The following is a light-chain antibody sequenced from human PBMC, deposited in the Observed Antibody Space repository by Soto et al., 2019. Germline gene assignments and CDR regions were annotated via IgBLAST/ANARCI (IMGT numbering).Light chain of an antibody. CDR1: TGAVTRGYY. Sequence: QTVVNQEPSLTVSPGGTVTLTCASSTGAVTRGYYPSWFQQKPVHAPRALIYSTNNKHSWTPARFSGSLLGGKAALTLSGVQPEDEAEYFCLLYCGGAPYVFGTGTQLTVL. CDR3: LLYCGGAPYV. V-gene: IGLV7-43*01. J-gene: IGLJ1*01. CDR2: STN.